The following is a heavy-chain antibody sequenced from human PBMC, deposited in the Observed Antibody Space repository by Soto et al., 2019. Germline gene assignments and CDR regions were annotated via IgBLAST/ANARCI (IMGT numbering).Heavy chain of an antibody. J-gene: IGHJ4*02. CDR2: INPVDSGT. CDR3: ARLYSDYGDYQNIDY. Sequence: ASVKVSCKASGYRFATYYMHWVRQAPGQGIERMGIINPVDSGTTYAQKFQGRVTMSRDTSTSTVYLELSSLKSEDTAVYYCARLYSDYGDYQNIDYWGQGTLVTVSS. D-gene: IGHD4-17*01. V-gene: IGHV1-46*01. CDR1: GYRFATYY.